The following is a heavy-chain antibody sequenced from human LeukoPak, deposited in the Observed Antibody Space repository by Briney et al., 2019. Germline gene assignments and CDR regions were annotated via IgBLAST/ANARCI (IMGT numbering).Heavy chain of an antibody. CDR1: GFTFSSYS. CDR3: AKDLLTFLGGYCPQ. CDR2: ISSSSSYI. V-gene: IGHV3-21*01. Sequence: GGSLRLSCAASGFTFSSYSMNWVRQAPGKGLEWVSSISSSSSYIYYADSVKGRFTISRDNAKNSLYLQMNSLRAEDTALYYWAKDLLTFLGGYCPQRGQGTLGT. J-gene: IGHJ4*02. D-gene: IGHD3-3*02.